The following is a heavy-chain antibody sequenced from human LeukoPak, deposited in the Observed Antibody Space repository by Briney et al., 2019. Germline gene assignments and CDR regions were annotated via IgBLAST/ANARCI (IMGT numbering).Heavy chain of an antibody. CDR1: GGSFSGYY. Sequence: SETLSLTCAVYGGSFSGYYWSWIRQSPGKGLEWIGEINHSGSTNYNPSLKSRVTISVDTSKNQFSLKLSSVTAADTAVYYCARGIVVVPAALSYNWFDPWGQGTLVTVSS. D-gene: IGHD2-2*01. V-gene: IGHV4-34*01. CDR3: ARGIVVVPAALSYNWFDP. J-gene: IGHJ5*02. CDR2: INHSGST.